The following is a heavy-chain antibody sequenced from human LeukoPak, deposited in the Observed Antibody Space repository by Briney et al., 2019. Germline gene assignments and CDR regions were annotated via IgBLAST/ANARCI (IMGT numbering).Heavy chain of an antibody. CDR3: AREQTTSGFDY. D-gene: IGHD1-26*01. J-gene: IGHJ4*02. CDR2: ISRSGSTI. V-gene: IGHV3-11*04. CDR1: GFTFSDYY. Sequence: GGSLRLSCAASGFTFSDYYMSWIRQAPGKGLEWVSYISRSGSTIDYADSVKGRFTTSRDNAKNSLYLQMNSLRTEDTAFYYCAREQTTSGFDYWGQGTLVTVSS.